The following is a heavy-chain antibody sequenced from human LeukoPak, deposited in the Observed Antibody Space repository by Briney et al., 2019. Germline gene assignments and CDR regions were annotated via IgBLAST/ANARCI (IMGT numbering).Heavy chain of an antibody. J-gene: IGHJ3*02. V-gene: IGHV4-59*01. D-gene: IGHD6-19*01. CDR1: GGSISSYY. Sequence: SETLSLTCAVSGGSISSYYWSWIRQPPGKELEWIGYIYYSGSTNYNPSLKSRVTISVDTSKNQFSLKLSSVTAADTAVYYCARKERWLVVGDFDIWGQGTMVTVSS. CDR3: ARKERWLVVGDFDI. CDR2: IYYSGST.